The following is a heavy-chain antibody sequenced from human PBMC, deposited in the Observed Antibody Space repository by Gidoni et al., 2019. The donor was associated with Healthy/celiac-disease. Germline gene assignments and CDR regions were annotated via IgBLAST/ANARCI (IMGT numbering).Heavy chain of an antibody. CDR1: GFTFSSYA. J-gene: IGHJ4*02. V-gene: IGHV3-23*01. Sequence: EVQLLESGGGLVQPGGSLRLSCAASGFTFSSYAKSWVRQAPGKGLEWVSAISGSGGSTYYADSVKGRFTISRDNSKNTLYLQMNSLRAEDTAVYYCANGNRRSHYSHWGQGTLVTVSS. D-gene: IGHD2-21*01. CDR2: ISGSGGST. CDR3: ANGNRRSHYSH.